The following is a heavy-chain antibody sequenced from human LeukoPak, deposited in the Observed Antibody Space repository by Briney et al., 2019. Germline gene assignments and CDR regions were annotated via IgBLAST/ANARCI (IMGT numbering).Heavy chain of an antibody. D-gene: IGHD3-10*01. V-gene: IGHV3-74*01. CDR2: INSDGSST. Sequence: PGGSLRLSCAASGFTFSSYWMHWVRQAPGKGLVWVSRINSDGSSTSYADSVKGRFTISRDNAKNTLYLQMNSLRAEDTAVYYCARVASGSSYRPFDCWGQGTLVTVSS. J-gene: IGHJ4*02. CDR3: ARVASGSSYRPFDC. CDR1: GFTFSSYW.